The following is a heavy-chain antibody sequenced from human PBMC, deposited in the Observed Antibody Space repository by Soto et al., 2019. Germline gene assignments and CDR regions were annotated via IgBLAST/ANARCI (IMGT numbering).Heavy chain of an antibody. Sequence: PSETLSLTCTVSGGSISSGDYYWSWIRQPPGKGLEWIGYIYYSGSTYYNPSLKSRVTISVDTSKNQFSLKLSSVTAADTAVYYCARDRPNWGIPLNRWGYCGMDVWGQGTTVTVSS. CDR2: IYYSGST. V-gene: IGHV4-30-4*01. CDR3: ARDRPNWGIPLNRWGYCGMDV. CDR1: GGSISSGDYY. J-gene: IGHJ6*02. D-gene: IGHD7-27*01.